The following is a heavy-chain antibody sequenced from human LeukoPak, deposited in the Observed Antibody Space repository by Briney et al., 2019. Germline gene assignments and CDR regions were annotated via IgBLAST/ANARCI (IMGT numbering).Heavy chain of an antibody. V-gene: IGHV3-30*04. CDR1: GFTFSSYA. Sequence: GGSLRLSCAASGFTFSSYAMHWVRQAPGKGLEWVAVISSDGSKKYSADSVKGRFTISRDNSKNTLYLQMNSLRPEDTAVYYCAKAGVLEWLLGYYYYMDVWGKGTTVTVSS. J-gene: IGHJ6*03. CDR2: ISSDGSKK. CDR3: AKAGVLEWLLGYYYYMDV. D-gene: IGHD3-3*01.